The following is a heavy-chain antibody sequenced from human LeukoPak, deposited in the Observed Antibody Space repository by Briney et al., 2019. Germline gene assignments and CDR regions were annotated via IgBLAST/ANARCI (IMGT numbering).Heavy chain of an antibody. D-gene: IGHD3-16*02. Sequence: PSETLSLTCTVSGGSISSYYWSWIRQPPGKGLEWIGYIYYSGGTNYNPSLKSRVTISVDTSKNQFSLKLSSVTAADTAVYYCASRIYDYVWGSYRRYYFDYWGQGTLVTVSS. CDR2: IYYSGGT. V-gene: IGHV4-59*12. J-gene: IGHJ4*02. CDR1: GGSISSYY. CDR3: ASRIYDYVWGSYRRYYFDY.